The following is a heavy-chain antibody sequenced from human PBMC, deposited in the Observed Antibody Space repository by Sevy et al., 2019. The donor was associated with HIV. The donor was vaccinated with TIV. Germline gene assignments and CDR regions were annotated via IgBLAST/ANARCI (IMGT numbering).Heavy chain of an antibody. D-gene: IGHD3-10*01. CDR1: GFTFDDYA. J-gene: IGHJ5*02. CDR3: AIDSGSEGLNWFDP. Sequence: GGSLRLSCAASGFTFDDYAMHWVRQAPGKGLEWVSGISWNSGSIGYADSVKGRFTISRDNAKNSLYLQMNSLRAEDTALYYSAIDSGSEGLNWFDPWGQGTLVTVSS. V-gene: IGHV3-9*01. CDR2: ISWNSGSI.